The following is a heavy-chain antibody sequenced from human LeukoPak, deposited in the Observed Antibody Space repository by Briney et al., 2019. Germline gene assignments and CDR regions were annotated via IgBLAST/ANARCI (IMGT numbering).Heavy chain of an antibody. CDR2: ITSSSTYI. D-gene: IGHD3-10*01. Sequence: PGGSLRLSCAASGFTFSSYNMNWVRQAPGKGLEWVSFITSSSTYIYYADSEKGRFTISRDNAKNLLYLQMNSLRAEDTAMYYCARDRYINGRFGEIGHWGQGTLVIVSS. CDR3: ARDRYINGRFGEIGH. J-gene: IGHJ1*01. V-gene: IGHV3-21*06. CDR1: GFTFSSYN.